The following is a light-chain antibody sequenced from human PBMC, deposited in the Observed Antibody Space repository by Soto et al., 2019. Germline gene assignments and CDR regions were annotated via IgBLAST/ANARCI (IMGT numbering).Light chain of an antibody. Sequence: IQMTQSPSTLSASVGDRVTLTCRASQTISTLLAWYQQRPGKAPNLLVYKASSLESGVPSRFSGSGSGTEFTLTISSLQPDDFATYFCQQYSTYPWTFGQGTKV. J-gene: IGKJ1*01. CDR3: QQYSTYPWT. CDR1: QTISTL. CDR2: KAS. V-gene: IGKV1-5*03.